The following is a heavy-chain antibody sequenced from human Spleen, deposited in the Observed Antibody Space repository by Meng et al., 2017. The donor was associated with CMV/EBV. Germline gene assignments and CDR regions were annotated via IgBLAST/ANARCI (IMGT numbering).Heavy chain of an antibody. V-gene: IGHV3-30*04. CDR2: ISYDGNNK. CDR3: ARDLGGFNYFDF. Sequence: SCAASGFSFRTYAMHWVRQAPGKGLQWVAVISYDGNNKDYADSVKGRFTISRDNSKNTLHLRMNSLRAEDTAVYYCARDLGGFNYFDFWGRGTLVTVSS. CDR1: GFSFRTYA. J-gene: IGHJ4*02. D-gene: IGHD7-27*01.